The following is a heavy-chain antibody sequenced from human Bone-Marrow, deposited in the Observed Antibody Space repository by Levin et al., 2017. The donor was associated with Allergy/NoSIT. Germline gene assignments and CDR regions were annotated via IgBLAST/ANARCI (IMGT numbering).Heavy chain of an antibody. CDR3: AASTALLIFDY. D-gene: IGHD2-15*01. CDR2: IYSAGST. Sequence: LSLTCAASGFTVSSPYMSWVRQAPGKGLEWVSIIYSAGSTYYAESVKGRVTISRDDSKNTLFLQMDSLRAEDTAVYFCAASTALLIFDYWGPGALVTVSS. CDR1: GFTVSSPY. J-gene: IGHJ4*02. V-gene: IGHV3-66*01.